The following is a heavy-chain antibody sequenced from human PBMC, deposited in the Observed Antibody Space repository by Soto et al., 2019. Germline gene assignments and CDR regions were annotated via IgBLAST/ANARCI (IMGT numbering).Heavy chain of an antibody. CDR1: GFTFTSYS. V-gene: IGHV3-21*01. J-gene: IGHJ3*02. CDR2: IRSSSSYI. CDR3: ARTIAGYCSSTSCYIGAFDI. Sequence: EVQLVESGGGLVKPGGSLRLSCAASGFTFTSYSMNWVRQAPGKGLEWVSSIRSSSSYIYYADSVKGRFTISRDNAKNSLYLQVNSLRAEDTAVYYCARTIAGYCSSTSCYIGAFDIWGQGTMVTVSS. D-gene: IGHD2-2*02.